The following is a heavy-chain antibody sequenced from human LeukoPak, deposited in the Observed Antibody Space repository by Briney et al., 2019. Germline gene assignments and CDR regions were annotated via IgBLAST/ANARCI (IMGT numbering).Heavy chain of an antibody. CDR1: GGSISSSSYY. J-gene: IGHJ4*02. D-gene: IGHD1-26*01. Sequence: SETLSLTCTVSGGSISSSSYYWGWIRQPPGKGLEWIGSIYYSGSTYYNPSLKSRVTISVDTSKNQFSLKLSSVTAADTAVYYCARGLVGATGEVDYWGQGTLVTVSS. CDR3: ARGLVGATGEVDY. CDR2: IYYSGST. V-gene: IGHV4-39*07.